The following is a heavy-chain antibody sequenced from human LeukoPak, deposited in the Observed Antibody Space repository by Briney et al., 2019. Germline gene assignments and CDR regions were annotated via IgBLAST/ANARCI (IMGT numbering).Heavy chain of an antibody. D-gene: IGHD5-12*01. J-gene: IGHJ3*02. CDR1: GFTFSSYA. CDR2: ISYDGSNK. V-gene: IGHV3-30*18. Sequence: GGSLRLSYAASGFTFSSYAMSWVRQAPGKGLEWVAVISYDGSNKYYADSVKGRFTISRDNSKNTLYLQMNSLRAEDTAVYYCAKDGYSGYLYDAFDIWGQGTMVTVSS. CDR3: AKDGYSGYLYDAFDI.